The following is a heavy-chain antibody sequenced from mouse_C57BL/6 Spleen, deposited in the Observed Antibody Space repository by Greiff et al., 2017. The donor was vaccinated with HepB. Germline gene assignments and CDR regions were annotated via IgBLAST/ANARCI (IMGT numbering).Heavy chain of an antibody. V-gene: IGHV2-9-1*01. J-gene: IGHJ4*01. Sequence: QVQLKESGPGLVAPSQSLSITCTVSGFSLTSYAISWVRQPPGKGLEWLGVIWTGGGTNYNSALKSRLSISKDNSKSQVFLKMNSLQTDDTARYYCASRYGSSYVDYAMDYWGQGTSVTVSS. CDR1: GFSLTSYA. D-gene: IGHD1-1*01. CDR3: ASRYGSSYVDYAMDY. CDR2: IWTGGGT.